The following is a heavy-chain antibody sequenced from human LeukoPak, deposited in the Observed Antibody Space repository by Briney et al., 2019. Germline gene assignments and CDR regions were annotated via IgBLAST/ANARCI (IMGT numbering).Heavy chain of an antibody. CDR3: ARGISSGSSPYYFDS. CDR2: IYYSGST. J-gene: IGHJ4*02. CDR1: GGSISSGGYY. V-gene: IGHV4-61*08. Sequence: SQTLSLTCTVSGGSISSGGYYWSWIRQPPGKGLEWIGYIYYSGSTNYNPSLKSRVTISVDTSKNQFSLKLSSVTAADTAVYYCARGISSGSSPYYFDSWARGPLFT. D-gene: IGHD1-26*01.